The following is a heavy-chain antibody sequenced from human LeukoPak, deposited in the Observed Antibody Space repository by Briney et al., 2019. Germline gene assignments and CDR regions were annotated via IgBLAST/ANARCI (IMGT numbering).Heavy chain of an antibody. V-gene: IGHV4-59*08. CDR3: ARSGSYGGYFDN. J-gene: IGHJ4*02. CDR1: GAPISNSY. Sequence: PSETLSLTCTVSGAPISNSYCSWIRQSPGKGLEWIGYIYYSGTNNYNPSLKSRVTISVDTSKNQFSLKLTSVTAADTAVYYCARSGSYGGYFDNWGQGTLVTVSS. D-gene: IGHD1-26*01. CDR2: IYYSGTN.